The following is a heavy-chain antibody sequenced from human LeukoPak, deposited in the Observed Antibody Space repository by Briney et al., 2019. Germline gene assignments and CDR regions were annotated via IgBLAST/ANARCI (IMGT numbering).Heavy chain of an antibody. CDR1: GFTFSSYW. J-gene: IGHJ3*02. CDR3: ARDPSVGAFDI. D-gene: IGHD4-23*01. Sequence: QPGGSLRRSCAGSGFTFSSYWMSWVRQAPGKGLEWVANIKQDGSEKYYVDSVKGRFTISRDNAKNSLDLQMNSLRAEDTAVYYCARDPSVGAFDIWGQGTMVTVSS. CDR2: IKQDGSEK. V-gene: IGHV3-7*01.